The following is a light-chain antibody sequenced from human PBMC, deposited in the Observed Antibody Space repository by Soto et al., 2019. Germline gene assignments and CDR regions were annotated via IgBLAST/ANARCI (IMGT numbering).Light chain of an antibody. Sequence: QSALTQPASVSGSPGQSITISCTAIRPDVGGFKYVSWYPQHPGKVPKLIIYDVSYRPSGVSNRFSGSKSGDTDSLTISGLQTEDEADYYCSSDTSVSTVVFGGGTKVTVL. V-gene: IGLV2-14*01. CDR3: SSDTSVSTVV. CDR2: DVS. J-gene: IGLJ2*01. CDR1: RPDVGGFKY.